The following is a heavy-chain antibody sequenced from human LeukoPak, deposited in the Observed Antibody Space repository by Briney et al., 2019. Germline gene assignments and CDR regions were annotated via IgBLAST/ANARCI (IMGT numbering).Heavy chain of an antibody. D-gene: IGHD3-16*01. CDR2: ISYSATT. J-gene: IGHJ5*02. CDR3: ARVGAVPGIDP. CDR1: GFPISSGFS. V-gene: IGHV4-38-2*01. Sequence: SETLSLTCAVFGFPISSGFSWAWIRQSPGKGLEWIASISYSATTYYKPSLESRLFISADTSNNQFSVRLTSVTAAASAVYYCARVGAVPGIDPWGQGILVTVSS.